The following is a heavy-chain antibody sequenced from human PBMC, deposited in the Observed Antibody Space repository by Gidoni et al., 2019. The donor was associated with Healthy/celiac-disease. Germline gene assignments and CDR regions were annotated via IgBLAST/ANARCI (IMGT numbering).Heavy chain of an antibody. D-gene: IGHD3-10*01. CDR2: IIPIFGTA. CDR3: AIEYYYGSGSYYNPFDY. V-gene: IGHV1-69*06. J-gene: IGHJ4*02. Sequence: GGIIPIFGTANYAQKFQGRVTITADKSTSTAYMELSSLRSEDTAVYYCAIEYYYGSGSYYNPFDYCGQGTLVTGSS.